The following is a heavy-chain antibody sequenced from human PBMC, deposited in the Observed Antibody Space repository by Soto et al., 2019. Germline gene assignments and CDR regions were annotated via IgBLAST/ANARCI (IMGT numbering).Heavy chain of an antibody. CDR2: IIPIFGTA. Sequence: GASVKVSCKASGGTFSSYAISWVRQAPGQGLEWMGGIIPIFGTANYAQKFQGRVTITADESTSTAYMELSSLRSEDTAVYYCARDMHFGSSIPFDYWGQGTLVTVSS. J-gene: IGHJ4*02. CDR3: ARDMHFGSSIPFDY. CDR1: GGTFSSYA. D-gene: IGHD6-6*01. V-gene: IGHV1-69*13.